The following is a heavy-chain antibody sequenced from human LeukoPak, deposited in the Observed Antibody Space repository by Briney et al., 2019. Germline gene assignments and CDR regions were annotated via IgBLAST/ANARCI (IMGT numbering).Heavy chain of an antibody. CDR1: GFTFSTYW. Sequence: GGSLRLSCAASGFTFSTYWMHWVRQAPGKGLLWVSRINTDGSITNYADSVKGRFTISRDNAKNTLYLQMNSLRSEDTAVYYCARVPPSVGEATSEYFQDWGQGTLVTVSS. CDR3: ARVPPSVGEATSEYFQD. CDR2: INTDGSIT. V-gene: IGHV3-74*01. J-gene: IGHJ1*01. D-gene: IGHD1-26*01.